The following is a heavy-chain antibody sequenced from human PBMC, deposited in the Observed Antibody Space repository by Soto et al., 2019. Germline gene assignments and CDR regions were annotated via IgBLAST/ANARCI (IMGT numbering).Heavy chain of an antibody. Sequence: QVQLVESGGGVVQPGRSLRLSCAASGFTFSSYAMHWVRQAPGKGLEWVAVISYDGSNKYYADSVKGRFTISRDNSKNTLYLQMNSLRAEDTAVYYYARTSSQWLVRGEKDYWGQGTLVTVSS. D-gene: IGHD6-19*01. CDR2: ISYDGSNK. CDR1: GFTFSSYA. J-gene: IGHJ4*02. V-gene: IGHV3-30-3*01. CDR3: ARTSSQWLVRGEKDY.